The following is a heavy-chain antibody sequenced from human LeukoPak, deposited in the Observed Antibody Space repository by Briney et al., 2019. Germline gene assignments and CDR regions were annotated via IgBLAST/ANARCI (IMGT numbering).Heavy chain of an antibody. CDR3: ARGYYYDSSGYYYPGY. J-gene: IGHJ4*02. Sequence: GASVKVSCKASGYTFTGYYMHWVRQAPGQGLEWMGWINPKSGGTNYAQKFQGRVTMTRDTSISTAYMELSRLRSDDTAVYYCARGYYYDSSGYYYPGYWGQGTLVTVSS. CDR2: INPKSGGT. D-gene: IGHD3-22*01. V-gene: IGHV1-2*02. CDR1: GYTFTGYY.